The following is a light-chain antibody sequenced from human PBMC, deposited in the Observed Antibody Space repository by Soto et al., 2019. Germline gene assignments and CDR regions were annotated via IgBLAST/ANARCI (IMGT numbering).Light chain of an antibody. CDR2: DVS. Sequence: QSVLTQPASVSGSPGQSITISCTGTSSDVGGYNYVSWYQQHPGKAPKLMIYDVSNRPSGVSNRFSGSKSGNTASLTISGLQAEDEADYYCSSYTSSSTHHVVFGGVTKLTVL. CDR1: SSDVGGYNY. J-gene: IGLJ2*01. V-gene: IGLV2-14*01. CDR3: SSYTSSSTHHVV.